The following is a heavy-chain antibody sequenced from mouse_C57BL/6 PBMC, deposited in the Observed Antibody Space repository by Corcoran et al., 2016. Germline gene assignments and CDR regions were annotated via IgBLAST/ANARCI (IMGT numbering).Heavy chain of an antibody. D-gene: IGHD1-1*01. J-gene: IGHJ3*01. Sequence: QIQLVQSGPELKKPGETVKISCKASGYTFTTYGMSWVKQAPGKGLKWMGWINTNSGVPTYADDFKGRFAFSLETSASTAYLQINNLKNEDTATYFCANYYGSSYGRFAYWGQGTLVTVSA. CDR2: INTNSGVP. CDR3: ANYYGSSYGRFAY. V-gene: IGHV9-3*01. CDR1: GYTFTTYG.